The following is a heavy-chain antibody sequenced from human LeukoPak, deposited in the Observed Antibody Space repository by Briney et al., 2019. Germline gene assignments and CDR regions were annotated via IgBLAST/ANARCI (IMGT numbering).Heavy chain of an antibody. CDR2: ISSNGGST. D-gene: IGHD2-15*01. CDR1: GFTFSSYV. V-gene: IGHV3-64*01. CDR3: ARSADIVVVVAATPESFYYGMDV. Sequence: PGGSLRLSCAASGFTFSSYVMHWVRQAPGKGLEYVSAISSNGGSTYYANSVKGRFTISRDNSKNTLYLQMGSLRAKDMAVYYCARSADIVVVVAATPESFYYGMDVWGQGTTVTVSS. J-gene: IGHJ6*02.